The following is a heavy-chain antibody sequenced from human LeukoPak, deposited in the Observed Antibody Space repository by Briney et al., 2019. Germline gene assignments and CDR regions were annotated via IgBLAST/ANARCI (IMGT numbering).Heavy chain of an antibody. CDR1: GGSISSSSYY. CDR2: IYYSGST. Sequence: SETLSLTCTVSGGSISSSSYYWGWIRQPPGKGLEWIGSIYYSGSTYYNPSLKSRVTISVDTSKNQFSLKLSSVTAADTAVYYCAKNGVSTMVRGVIDYWGQGTLVTVSS. V-gene: IGHV4-39*07. J-gene: IGHJ4*02. CDR3: AKNGVSTMVRGVIDY. D-gene: IGHD3-10*01.